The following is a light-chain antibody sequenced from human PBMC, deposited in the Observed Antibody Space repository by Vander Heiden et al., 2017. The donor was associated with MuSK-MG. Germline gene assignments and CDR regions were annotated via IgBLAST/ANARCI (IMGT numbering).Light chain of an antibody. J-gene: IGKJ2*01. Sequence: IVLPQTPCTLSVSPCGRATLSCWASQSVSSSYFAWYQPKPGQAPWLRIYCSSSLATCSPDRVSGSGSGTDFNSPSSRLEAEDFSVYYRSPYVRYPYTFGQGTKLEIK. V-gene: IGKV3-20*01. CDR1: QSVSSSY. CDR2: CSS. CDR3: SPYVRYPYT.